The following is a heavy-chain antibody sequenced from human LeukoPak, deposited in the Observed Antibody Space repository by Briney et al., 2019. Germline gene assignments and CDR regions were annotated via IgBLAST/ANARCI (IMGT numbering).Heavy chain of an antibody. J-gene: IGHJ6*02. V-gene: IGHV3-48*01. CDR3: AGSITMVWGVIITSTLHYYGMDV. Sequence: PGGSLRLSCAASGFTFSSYSMNWVRQAPGKGLEWVSYISSSSSTIYYADSVKGRFTISRDNAKNSLYLQMNSLRAEDTAVYYCAGSITMVWGVIITSTLHYYGMDVWGQGTTVTVSS. CDR2: ISSSSSTI. D-gene: IGHD3-10*01. CDR1: GFTFSSYS.